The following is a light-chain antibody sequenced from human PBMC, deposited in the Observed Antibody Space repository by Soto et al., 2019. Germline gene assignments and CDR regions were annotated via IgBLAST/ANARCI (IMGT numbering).Light chain of an antibody. J-gene: IGKJ4*01. CDR2: GAS. CDR3: QQSYSTPLT. CDR1: QPVSDK. V-gene: IGKV3-15*01. Sequence: EVVITHSPANLSLSPVLVSTLSCLASQPVSDKLAWYQQKPGQAPRLLIYGASARALGIPDRFSGSGSGTDFTLTISSLQPEDFATYYCQQSYSTPLTFGGGTKVDIK.